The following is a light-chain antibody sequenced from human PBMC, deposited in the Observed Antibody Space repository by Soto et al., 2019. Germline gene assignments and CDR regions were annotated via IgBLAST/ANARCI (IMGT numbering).Light chain of an antibody. CDR2: DIS. CDR3: QHYNNWPS. V-gene: IGKV3-15*01. Sequence: EGVMTQSPATLSVAPGERVPLSGRASQTVSRNLAWYPKRPGQAPRLLIYDISNRAAGVPARFSGSGSETEFTLPIRSLQSEDFAVYFCQHYNNWPSFGQGTRLEIK. J-gene: IGKJ5*01. CDR1: QTVSRN.